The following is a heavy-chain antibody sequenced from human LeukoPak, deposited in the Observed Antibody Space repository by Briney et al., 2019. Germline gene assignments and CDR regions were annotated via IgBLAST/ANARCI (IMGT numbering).Heavy chain of an antibody. J-gene: IGHJ3*02. CDR1: GYTFTSYA. Sequence: ASVKVSCKASGYTFTSYAMHWVRQAPGQRLEWMGWINAGNGNTKYSQKFQGRVTITRDTSASTAYMELSSLRSEDTAVYYCAREWFGERGAFDIWGQGTMVTVSS. CDR3: AREWFGERGAFDI. D-gene: IGHD3-10*01. CDR2: INAGNGNT. V-gene: IGHV1-3*01.